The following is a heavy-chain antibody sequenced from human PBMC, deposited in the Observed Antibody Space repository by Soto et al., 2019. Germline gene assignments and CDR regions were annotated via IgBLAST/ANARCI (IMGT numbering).Heavy chain of an antibody. CDR3: ARPNGDYVGTFDI. D-gene: IGHD4-17*01. CDR1: GGSISSSNW. J-gene: IGHJ3*02. CDR2: IYHSGST. V-gene: IGHV4-4*02. Sequence: QVQMQESGPGLVRPSETLSLTCAVSGGSISSSNWWSWVHQPPGKGLEWIGEIYHSGSTNYNPSLKSRVTFSVDKSKNQFSLNLNSVTAADTAVYYCARPNGDYVGTFDIWGQGTMVTVSS.